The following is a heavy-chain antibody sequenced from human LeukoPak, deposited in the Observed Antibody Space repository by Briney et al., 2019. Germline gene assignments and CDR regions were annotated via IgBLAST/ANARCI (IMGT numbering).Heavy chain of an antibody. CDR1: GGSISSYY. CDR3: ARETPYGSGSYPFDY. V-gene: IGHV4-59*01. D-gene: IGHD3-10*01. Sequence: SETLSLTCTVSGGSISSYYWNWIRQPPGKGLEWIGYIYNTGSTRNNPPLKSRVTISVDTSKKHFSLRLSSVTAADTAVYYCARETPYGSGSYPFDYWGQGILVTVSS. J-gene: IGHJ4*02. CDR2: IYNTGST.